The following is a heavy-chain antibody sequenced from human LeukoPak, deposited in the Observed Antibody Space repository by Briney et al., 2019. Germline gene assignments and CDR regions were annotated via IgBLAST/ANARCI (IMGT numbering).Heavy chain of an antibody. V-gene: IGHV1-69*13. CDR3: ARVEAAAYDAFDI. Sequence: SVRVCCKPSGGTFSSYALIWVRQAPGQGLEWMGGIITIFGTANYAQKFQGRVTITADESTSTAYMELSSLRSEDTAVYYCARVEAAAYDAFDIWGQGTMVTVSS. CDR1: GGTFSSYA. J-gene: IGHJ3*02. CDR2: IITIFGTA. D-gene: IGHD6-13*01.